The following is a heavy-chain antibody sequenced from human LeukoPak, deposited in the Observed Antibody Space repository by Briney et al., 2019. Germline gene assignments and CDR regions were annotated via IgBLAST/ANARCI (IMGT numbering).Heavy chain of an antibody. CDR3: ATADYYDSSGYYRGSDY. V-gene: IGHV3-30*02. CDR1: GFTFSSYG. CDR2: IRYDGSNK. J-gene: IGHJ4*02. D-gene: IGHD3-22*01. Sequence: GGSLRLSCAASGFTFSSYGMHWVRQAPGKGLEWVAFIRYDGSNKYYADSVKGRFTISRDNSKNTLYLQMNSLRAEDTAVYYCATADYYDSSGYYRGSDYWGQGTLVTVSS.